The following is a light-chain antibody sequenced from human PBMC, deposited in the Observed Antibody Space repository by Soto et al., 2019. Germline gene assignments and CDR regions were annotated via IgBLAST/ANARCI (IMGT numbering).Light chain of an antibody. CDR2: DAS. V-gene: IGKV3-11*01. CDR1: QSVSSY. Sequence: EIVLTQSPATLSLSPGERATLSCRASQSVSSYLAWYQQKPRQAPRLLIYDASNRATGIPARFSGSGSGTDFTLTISSLEPEDFAVYYCQQRSNWPPWTFGQGTKVEIK. CDR3: QQRSNWPPWT. J-gene: IGKJ1*01.